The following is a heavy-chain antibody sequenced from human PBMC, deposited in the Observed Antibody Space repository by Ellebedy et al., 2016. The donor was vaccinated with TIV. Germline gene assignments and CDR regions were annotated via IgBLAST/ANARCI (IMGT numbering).Heavy chain of an antibody. CDR3: ARGQQLVRGWVY. Sequence: SETLSLXCAVSGESFSGYYCSWIRQPPGKGLEWIGEISHSGGTNYNPSLKSRVTISVDTSKNQFSLKLSSVTAADTAVYYCARGQQLVRGWVYWGQGTLVTVSS. CDR2: ISHSGGT. J-gene: IGHJ4*02. D-gene: IGHD6-13*01. CDR1: GESFSGYY. V-gene: IGHV4-34*01.